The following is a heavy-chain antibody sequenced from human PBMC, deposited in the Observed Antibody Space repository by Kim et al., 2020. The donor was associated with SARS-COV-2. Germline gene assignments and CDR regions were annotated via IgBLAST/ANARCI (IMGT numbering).Heavy chain of an antibody. D-gene: IGHD5-12*01. V-gene: IGHV3-48*02. Sequence: GRFSISRDNARNSLYLQMNSLRDEDTAVYYCARDSGYGGYTSGSFPQGFDLWGRGTLVTVSS. CDR3: ARDSGYGGYTSGSFPQGFDL. J-gene: IGHJ4*02.